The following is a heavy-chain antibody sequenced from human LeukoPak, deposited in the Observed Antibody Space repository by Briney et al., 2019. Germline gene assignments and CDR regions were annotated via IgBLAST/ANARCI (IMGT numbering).Heavy chain of an antibody. CDR1: GFTFSSYG. V-gene: IGHV3-30*18. D-gene: IGHD3-22*01. Sequence: PGRSLRLSCAASGFTFSSYGMHWVRQAPGKGLEWVAVISYDGSNKYYADSVKGRFTISRDNSKNTLYLQMNSLRAEDTAVYYCAKNHYDSSGYYDAFDIWGQGTMVTVSS. CDR3: AKNHYDSSGYYDAFDI. CDR2: ISYDGSNK. J-gene: IGHJ3*02.